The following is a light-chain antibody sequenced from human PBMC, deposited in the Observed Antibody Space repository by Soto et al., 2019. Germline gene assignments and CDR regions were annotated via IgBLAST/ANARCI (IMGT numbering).Light chain of an antibody. CDR1: QGINTF. CDR3: QHYNSYPWT. CDR2: AAS. Sequence: IQLTQSPSSLSASVGDRVTITCRASQGINTFLAWYQQKPGKAPKLLIYAASTLQIGVPLRFSGSGSGTEFTLTISSLQPDEFATYYCQHYNSYPWTVGQGTKVDIK. V-gene: IGKV1-9*01. J-gene: IGKJ1*01.